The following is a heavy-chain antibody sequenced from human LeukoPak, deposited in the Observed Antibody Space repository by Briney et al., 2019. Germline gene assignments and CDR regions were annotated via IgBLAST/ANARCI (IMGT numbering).Heavy chain of an antibody. D-gene: IGHD3-22*01. V-gene: IGHV4-34*01. CDR3: VREVPYYYDCSGYYPTRGYYFDS. CDR2: INHRGST. J-gene: IGHJ4*02. CDR1: GWSFSGYY. Sequence: SETLSLTCAVYGWSFSGYYWSWIRQPPGKGLEWIGEINHRGSTNYKPSLTRRVTISVDTSKSQFSLQLSSVTAAATAVYYCVREVPYYYDCSGYYPTRGYYFDSWGQGTLVTVSP.